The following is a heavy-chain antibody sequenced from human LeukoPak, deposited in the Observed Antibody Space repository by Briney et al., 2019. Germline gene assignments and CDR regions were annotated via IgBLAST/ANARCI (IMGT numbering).Heavy chain of an antibody. CDR1: GGSNSNYY. CDR2: IYASGST. Sequence: SETLSLTCTVSGGSNSNYYWSWIRQPAGMGLEWIGRIYASGSTNYNPSLKSRVTMSVDTSNNQFSLNLSSVTAADTAVYYCARTSARGAQFDYWGQGTLVTVSS. V-gene: IGHV4-4*07. D-gene: IGHD3-10*01. J-gene: IGHJ4*02. CDR3: ARTSARGAQFDY.